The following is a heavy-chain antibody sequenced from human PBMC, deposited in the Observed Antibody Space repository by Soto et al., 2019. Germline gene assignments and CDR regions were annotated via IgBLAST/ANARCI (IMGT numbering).Heavy chain of an antibody. D-gene: IGHD2-21*02. J-gene: IGHJ6*02. CDR2: IIPVLGVT. CDR3: ARRRYCGTACYHKCYYGMDV. Sequence: QVQLVQSGAEVMKPGSSVKVSCRASGDTFSSYTVSWVRQAPGQGLEWMGRIIPVLGVTNYAQKFRGRVTITADESRKTAYMDLSGLRSEDTAVYYCARRRYCGTACYHKCYYGMDVWGQGTAVTVSS. CDR1: GDTFSSYT. V-gene: IGHV1-69*02.